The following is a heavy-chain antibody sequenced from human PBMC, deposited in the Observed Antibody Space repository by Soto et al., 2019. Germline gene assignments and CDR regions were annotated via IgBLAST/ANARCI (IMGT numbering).Heavy chain of an antibody. CDR2: ISSNGGST. CDR3: ARGPFYGSS. Sequence: PGGSLRLSCAASGFTFSSYAMHWVRQAPGKGLEYVSAISSNGGSTYYANSVKGRFTISRDNSKNTLYLQMGSLRAEDMAVYYCARGPFYGSSWGQGTLVTVSS. CDR1: GFTFSSYA. V-gene: IGHV3-64*01. D-gene: IGHD6-13*01. J-gene: IGHJ1*01.